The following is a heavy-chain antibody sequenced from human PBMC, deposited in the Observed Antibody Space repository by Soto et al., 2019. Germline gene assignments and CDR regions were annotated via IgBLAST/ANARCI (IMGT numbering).Heavy chain of an antibody. V-gene: IGHV4-31*03. CDR2: IYYSGST. Sequence: QVQLQESGPGLVKPSQTLSLTCTVSGGSISSGGYYWSWIRQHPGKGLEWIGYIYYSGSTYYNPSLKGWVTISVDTSKNQFSLKLSSVTAADTAVYYCARAEDLYGDDLFIDYWGQGTLVTVSS. D-gene: IGHD4-17*01. J-gene: IGHJ4*02. CDR1: GGSISSGGYY. CDR3: ARAEDLYGDDLFIDY.